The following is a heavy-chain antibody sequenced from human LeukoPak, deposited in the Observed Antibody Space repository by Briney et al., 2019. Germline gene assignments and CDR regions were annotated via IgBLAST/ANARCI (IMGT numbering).Heavy chain of an antibody. CDR1: GYSISSGYY. J-gene: IGHJ6*03. CDR3: ARDPATYYYYMDV. V-gene: IGHV3-33*08. CDR2: IRYDGSNK. Sequence: LSLTCTVSGYSISSGYYWSWIRQPPGKGLEWVAFIRYDGSNKYYADSVKGRFTISRDNAKNSLYLQMNSLRAEDTAVYYCARDPATYYYYMDVWGKGTTVTVSS.